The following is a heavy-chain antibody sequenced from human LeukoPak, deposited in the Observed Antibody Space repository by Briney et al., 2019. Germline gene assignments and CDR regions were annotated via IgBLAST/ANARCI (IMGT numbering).Heavy chain of an antibody. D-gene: IGHD1-7*01. CDR2: INTNTGNP. J-gene: IGHJ1*01. CDR1: GYTFTTFY. CDR3: ARDYTVALGTTTYFQH. V-gene: IGHV7-4-1*02. Sequence: ASVKVSCKASGYTFTTFYMNWVRQAPGQGLELMGWINTNTGNPTYAQGFTGRFMFSLDTSVSTAYLQISSLKAEDTAVYYCARDYTVALGTTTYFQHWGQGTLVTVSS.